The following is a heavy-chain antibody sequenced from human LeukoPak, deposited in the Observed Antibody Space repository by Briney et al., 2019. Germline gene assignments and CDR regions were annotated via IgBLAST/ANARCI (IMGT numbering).Heavy chain of an antibody. Sequence: GGSLRLSRAASGFTFSSYSMNWVRQAPGKGLEWVSYISGSSSAIYADSVKGRLTISRDNAKNSLYLQMNSLRDEDTAVYYCARDSWYCTSTSCYEDYWGQGTLVTVSS. V-gene: IGHV3-48*02. D-gene: IGHD2-2*01. CDR2: ISGSSSAI. CDR3: ARDSWYCTSTSCYEDY. J-gene: IGHJ4*02. CDR1: GFTFSSYS.